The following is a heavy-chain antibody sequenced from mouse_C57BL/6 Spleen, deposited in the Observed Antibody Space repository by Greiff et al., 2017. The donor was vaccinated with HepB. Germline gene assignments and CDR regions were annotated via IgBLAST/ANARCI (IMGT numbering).Heavy chain of an antibody. J-gene: IGHJ3*01. CDR2: IYPRSGNT. Sequence: VKLLESGAELARPGASVKLSCKASGYTFTSYGISWVKQRTGQGLEWIGEIYPRSGNTYYNEKFKGKATLTADKSSSTAYMELRSLTSEDSAVYFCARSQGITTVVATGFAYWGQGTLVTVSA. D-gene: IGHD1-1*01. CDR1: GYTFTSYG. CDR3: ARSQGITTVVATGFAY. V-gene: IGHV1-81*01.